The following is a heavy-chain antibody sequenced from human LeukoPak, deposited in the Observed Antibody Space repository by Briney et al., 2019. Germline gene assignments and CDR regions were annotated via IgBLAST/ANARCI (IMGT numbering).Heavy chain of an antibody. Sequence: ASVKVSCKASGGTFSSYAISWVRQAPGQGLEWMGWISAYNGNTNYAQKLQGRVTMTTDTSTSTAYMELRSLRSDDTAVYYCAGLSGSYLEESFDYWGQGTLVTVSS. CDR3: AGLSGSYLEESFDY. J-gene: IGHJ4*02. CDR2: ISAYNGNT. CDR1: GGTFSSYA. V-gene: IGHV1-18*01. D-gene: IGHD1-26*01.